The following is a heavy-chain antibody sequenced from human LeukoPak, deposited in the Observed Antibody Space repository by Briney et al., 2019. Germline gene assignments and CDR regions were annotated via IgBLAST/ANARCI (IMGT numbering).Heavy chain of an antibody. Sequence: PSETLSLTCAVYGGSFSGYYWSWIRQPPGKGLEWIGEINHSGSTNYNPSLKSRVTISVDTSKNQFSLKLSSVTAADTAVYYCAREGGEAVAGTEAFDIWGQGTMVTVSS. D-gene: IGHD6-19*01. CDR2: INHSGST. J-gene: IGHJ3*02. V-gene: IGHV4-34*01. CDR1: GGSFSGYY. CDR3: AREGGEAVAGTEAFDI.